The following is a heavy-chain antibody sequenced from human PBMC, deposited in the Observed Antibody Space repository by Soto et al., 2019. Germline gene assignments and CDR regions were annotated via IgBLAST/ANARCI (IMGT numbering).Heavy chain of an antibody. CDR2: IYHSGST. V-gene: IGHV4-4*02. CDR1: GGSISSSNW. Sequence: SETLSLTCAVSGGSISSSNWWRWVRRPPGEGLEWIGEIYHSGSTNYNPSLKSRVTISVDKSKNQFSLKLSSVTAADTAVYYCERDSRKWLLEGGYYYSGMDVWGQGNTVNVSS. D-gene: IGHD3-22*01. J-gene: IGHJ6*02. CDR3: ERDSRKWLLEGGYYYSGMDV.